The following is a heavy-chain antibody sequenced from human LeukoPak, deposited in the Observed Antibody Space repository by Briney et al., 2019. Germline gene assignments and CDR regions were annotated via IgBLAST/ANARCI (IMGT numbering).Heavy chain of an antibody. CDR3: AVDRPQAYYYYMDV. D-gene: IGHD3-9*01. CDR1: GFTFSSYA. V-gene: IGHV4-59*05. Sequence: PGGSLRLSCAASGFTFSSYAMSWVRQAPGKGLEWIGSIYYSGSTYYNPSLKSRVTISVDTSKNQLSLKLSSVTAADTAVYYCAVDRPQAYYYYMDVWGKGTTVTVSS. J-gene: IGHJ6*03. CDR2: IYYSGST.